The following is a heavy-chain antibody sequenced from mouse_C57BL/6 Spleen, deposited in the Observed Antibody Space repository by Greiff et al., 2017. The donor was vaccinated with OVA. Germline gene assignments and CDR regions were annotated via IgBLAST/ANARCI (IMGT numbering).Heavy chain of an antibody. Sequence: DVMLVESEGGLVQPGSSMKLSCTASGFTFSDYYMAWVRQVPEKGLEWVANINYDGSSTYYLDSLKSRFIISRDNAKNILYLQMSSLKSEDTATYYCARGGIYYGNYDAMDYWGQGTSVTVSS. CDR1: GFTFSDYY. J-gene: IGHJ4*01. CDR3: ARGGIYYGNYDAMDY. CDR2: INYDGSST. V-gene: IGHV5-16*01. D-gene: IGHD2-1*01.